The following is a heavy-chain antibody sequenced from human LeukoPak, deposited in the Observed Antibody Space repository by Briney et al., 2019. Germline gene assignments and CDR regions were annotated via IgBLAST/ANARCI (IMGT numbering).Heavy chain of an antibody. CDR2: INPSGGST. D-gene: IGHD3-22*01. V-gene: IGHV1-46*01. Sequence: ASVKVSCKASGYTFTSYYMHWVRQAPGQGLEWMGIINPSGGSTSYAQKFQGRVTMTRDTPTSTVYMELSSLRSEDTAVYYCARSIGVMIGVDYWGQGTLVTVSS. J-gene: IGHJ4*02. CDR3: ARSIGVMIGVDY. CDR1: GYTFTSYY.